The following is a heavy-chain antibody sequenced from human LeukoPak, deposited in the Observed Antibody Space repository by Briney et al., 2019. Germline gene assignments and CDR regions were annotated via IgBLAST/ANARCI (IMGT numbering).Heavy chain of an antibody. V-gene: IGHV4-30-2*01. CDR3: ASVSRGWCFDL. Sequence: SETLSLTCTVSGGSISSGGYSWSWIRQPPGKGLEWIGYIYHNGSTYYNPSLKSRVTISVDRSKNQFSLKLSSVTAADTAVYYCASVSRGWCFDLWGRGTLVTVSS. J-gene: IGHJ2*01. CDR1: GGSISSGGYS. CDR2: IYHNGST. D-gene: IGHD3-10*01.